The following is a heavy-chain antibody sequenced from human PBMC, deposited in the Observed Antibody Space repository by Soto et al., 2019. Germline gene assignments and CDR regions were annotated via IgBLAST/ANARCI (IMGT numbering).Heavy chain of an antibody. CDR1: GGSISSSSYY. J-gene: IGHJ4*02. CDR2: IYYSGST. CDR3: ARRGYGEHDY. V-gene: IGHV4-39*01. D-gene: IGHD4-17*01. Sequence: QLQLQESGPGLVKPSETLSLTCTVSGGSISSSSYYWGWIRQPPGKGLEWIGSIYYSGSTYYNPSLKSRVTLSVDTSKNQCSLRLSSVTAADTAVYYCARRGYGEHDYWGQGALVTVSS.